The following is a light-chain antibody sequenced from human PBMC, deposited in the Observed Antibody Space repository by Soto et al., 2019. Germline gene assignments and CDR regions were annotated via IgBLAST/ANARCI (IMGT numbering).Light chain of an antibody. J-gene: IGLJ2*01. Sequence: QSVLTQPASVSGSPGQSITISCTGTSRYVGGYNYVSWYQQHPGKAPKLMIYDVSNRPSGVSNRFSGSKSGNTASLTISGLQAEDEADYYCSSYTSSSTQVFGGGTKVTVL. CDR3: SSYTSSSTQV. CDR2: DVS. CDR1: SRYVGGYNY. V-gene: IGLV2-14*01.